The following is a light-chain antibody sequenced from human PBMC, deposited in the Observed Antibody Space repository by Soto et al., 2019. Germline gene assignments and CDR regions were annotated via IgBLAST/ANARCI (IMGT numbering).Light chain of an antibody. CDR2: GAS. J-gene: IGKJ1*01. CDR1: QSVSSN. V-gene: IGKV3-15*01. CDR3: QQYNNWPQT. Sequence: EIEMTQSPATLSVSPGERATLSCRASQSVSSNLAWYQQKPGQAPKLLIYGASTRATGIPARFSGSGSGTEFTLTISRLQSEDFAVYYCQQYNNWPQTFGQGTKVDIK.